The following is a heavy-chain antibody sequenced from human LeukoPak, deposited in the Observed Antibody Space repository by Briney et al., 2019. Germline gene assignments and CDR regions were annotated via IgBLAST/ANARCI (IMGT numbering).Heavy chain of an antibody. CDR1: VFTFSSYA. V-gene: IGHV3-23*01. CDR3: AKASSGPTYHYYFDY. J-gene: IGHJ4*02. D-gene: IGHD6-19*01. Sequence: PGGSLRLSCAASVFTFSSYAMSWVRQAPGKGLEWVSAISGSGGSTYYADSVKGRFTISRDNSKNTLYLQMNSLRAEDTAVYYCAKASSGPTYHYYFDYWGQGTLVTVSS. CDR2: ISGSGGST.